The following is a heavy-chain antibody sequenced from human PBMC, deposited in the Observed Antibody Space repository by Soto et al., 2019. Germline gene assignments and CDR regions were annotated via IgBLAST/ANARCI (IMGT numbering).Heavy chain of an antibody. CDR2: IYYSGRT. CDR1: GGSISSGGYY. CDR3: AREGQNYDILTGYAKSGAFDI. D-gene: IGHD3-9*01. Sequence: QVQLQESGPGLVKPSQTLSLTCTVSGGSISSGGYYWSWIRQHPGQGLEWIGYIYYSGRTYYNPSPKSRVTISVDTSKNQFSLKLSSVTAADTAVYYCAREGQNYDILTGYAKSGAFDILGQGTMVTVSS. V-gene: IGHV4-31*03. J-gene: IGHJ3*02.